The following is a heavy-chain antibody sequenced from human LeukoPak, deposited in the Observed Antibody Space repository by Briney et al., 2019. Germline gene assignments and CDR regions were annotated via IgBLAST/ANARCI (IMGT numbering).Heavy chain of an antibody. Sequence: SQTLSLTGTVSGGSISSGSYYWSWIRQPAGKGLEWIGRIYTSWSTNYNPSLKSRVSISIDTSKNQFSLKLSSVTAADTAVYYCARGVGSSSRVRYSYMDVWGKGTTVTVSS. CDR2: IYTSWST. CDR3: ARGVGSSSRVRYSYMDV. V-gene: IGHV4-61*02. J-gene: IGHJ6*03. D-gene: IGHD2-2*01. CDR1: GGSISSGSYY.